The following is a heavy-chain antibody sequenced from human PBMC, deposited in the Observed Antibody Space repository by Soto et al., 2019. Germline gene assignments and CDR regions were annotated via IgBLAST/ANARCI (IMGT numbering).Heavy chain of an antibody. J-gene: IGHJ4*02. CDR3: ANSHKYGDHTPFDY. CDR1: GFTFSSYG. D-gene: IGHD4-17*01. Sequence: GGSLRLSCAASGFTFSSYGMHWVRQAPGKGLEWVAVISYDGSNKYYADSVKGRFTISRDNSKNTLYLQMNSLRAEDTAVYYCANSHKYGDHTPFDYWGQGTLVTVSS. CDR2: ISYDGSNK. V-gene: IGHV3-30*18.